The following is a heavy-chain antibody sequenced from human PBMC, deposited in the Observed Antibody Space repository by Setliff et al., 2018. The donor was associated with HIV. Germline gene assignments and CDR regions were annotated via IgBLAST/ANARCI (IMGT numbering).Heavy chain of an antibody. D-gene: IGHD1-20*01. CDR3: ARIIGSDIPGAQYYFDH. CDR1: GGSISVSSHY. Sequence: SETLSLTCTVSGGSISVSSHYWGWIRQPPGKGLEWIGSIYYSGSTSYNPSLKSRLTISVDTSKNQFSLKLDSVTAADTAVYYCARIIGSDIPGAQYYFDHWGQGSLVTV. V-gene: IGHV4-39*07. CDR2: IYYSGST. J-gene: IGHJ4*02.